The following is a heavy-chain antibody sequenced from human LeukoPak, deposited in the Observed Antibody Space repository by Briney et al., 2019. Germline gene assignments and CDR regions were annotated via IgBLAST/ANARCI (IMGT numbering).Heavy chain of an antibody. CDR3: AREILPGHYFFDY. J-gene: IGHJ4*02. D-gene: IGHD3-3*01. CDR2: IYTIGST. V-gene: IGHV4-4*07. CDR1: GGSVTGYY. Sequence: SETLSLTYTVSGGSVTGYYWSWLRQPAGKGPEWIGRIYTIGSTNYDPSLKTRVTMSVDTSKNQLSLKLNSVTAADTAVYYCAREILPGHYFFDYWGQGTLVTVSS.